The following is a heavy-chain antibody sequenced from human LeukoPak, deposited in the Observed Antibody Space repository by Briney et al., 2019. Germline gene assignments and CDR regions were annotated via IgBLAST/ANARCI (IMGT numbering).Heavy chain of an antibody. J-gene: IGHJ4*02. Sequence: SETLSLTCTVSGGSISSGGYYWSWIRQPPGKGLEWIGYIYHSGSTYYNPSLKSRVTISVDTSKNQFSLKLSSVTAADTAMYYCAKLGYCSSTNCYEDYWGQGTLVTVSS. CDR2: IYHSGST. CDR1: GGSISSGGYY. CDR3: AKLGYCSSTNCYEDY. D-gene: IGHD2-2*01. V-gene: IGHV4-30-2*01.